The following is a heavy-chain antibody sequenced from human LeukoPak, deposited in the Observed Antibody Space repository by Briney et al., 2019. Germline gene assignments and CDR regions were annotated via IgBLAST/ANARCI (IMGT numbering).Heavy chain of an antibody. D-gene: IGHD5-18*01. CDR3: ARNSYGHLNWFDP. V-gene: IGHV4-39*07. Sequence: PSETLSLTCTVSGGSISSSSYYWGWIRQPPGKGLEWIGSMYYSGYTYYNPSLKSRVTISIDTSKNQFSLNLSSVTAADTAVYYCARNSYGHLNWFDPWGQGTLVTVSS. CDR2: MYYSGYT. CDR1: GGSISSSSYY. J-gene: IGHJ5*02.